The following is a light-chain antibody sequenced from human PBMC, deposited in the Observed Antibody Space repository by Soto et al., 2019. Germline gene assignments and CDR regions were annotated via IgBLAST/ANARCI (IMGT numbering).Light chain of an antibody. CDR2: DAS. CDR1: QSVSIH. CDR3: QHYDVWPLT. V-gene: IGKV3-15*01. J-gene: IGKJ1*01. Sequence: EIVLTQSPATLSVSPGGGATLSCRASQSVSIHLSWYQQKPGQGPRLLIYDASTRATGIPSRFSGSGSGTEFTLTISSLQSEDFGVYYCQHYDVWPLTFGQGTKVDIK.